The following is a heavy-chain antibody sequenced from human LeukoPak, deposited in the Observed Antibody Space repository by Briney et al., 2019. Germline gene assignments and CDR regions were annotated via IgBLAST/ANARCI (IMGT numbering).Heavy chain of an antibody. V-gene: IGHV3-23*01. CDR2: ISCTGDNT. Sequence: GGSLRLSCAASGFAFISFTMSWVRQTPGKGLEWVASISCTGDNTYYADSVKGGFTISRDNSRNTLYLQMNSLGAEDTAVYYCAKDHCVAVTGMFYWGQGTLVTVSS. J-gene: IGHJ4*02. D-gene: IGHD6-19*01. CDR3: AKDHCVAVTGMFY. CDR1: GFAFISFT.